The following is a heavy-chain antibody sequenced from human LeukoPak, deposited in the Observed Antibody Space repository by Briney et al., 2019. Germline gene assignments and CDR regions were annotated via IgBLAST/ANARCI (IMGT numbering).Heavy chain of an antibody. CDR2: IFPGDSDT. J-gene: IGHJ4*02. CDR3: ASSIVVVTAVDY. CDR1: GYSFSSYW. V-gene: IGHV5-51*01. Sequence: GEPLKISCKGSGYSFSSYWIGWVRQMPGKGLEWMGIIFPGDSDTRYSPSFQGQVTISADKSISTAYLQWSSLKASDSAMYYCASSIVVVTAVDYWGQGTLVTVSS. D-gene: IGHD2-21*02.